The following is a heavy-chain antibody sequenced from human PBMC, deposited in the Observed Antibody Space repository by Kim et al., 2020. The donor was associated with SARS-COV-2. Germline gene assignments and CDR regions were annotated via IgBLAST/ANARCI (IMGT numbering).Heavy chain of an antibody. CDR2: IDPSDSYT. CDR1: GYSFTSYW. D-gene: IGHD1-1*01. CDR3: ARREVQLEHYYYYYGMDV. J-gene: IGHJ6*02. V-gene: IGHV5-10-1*01. Sequence: GESLKISCKGSGYSFTSYWISWVRQMPGKGLEWMGRIDPSDSYTNYSPSFQGHVTISADKSISTAYLQWSSLKASDTAMYYCARREVQLEHYYYYYGMDVWGQGTTVTVSS.